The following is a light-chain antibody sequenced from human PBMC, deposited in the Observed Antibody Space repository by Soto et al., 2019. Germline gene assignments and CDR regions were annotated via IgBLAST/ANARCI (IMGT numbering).Light chain of an antibody. V-gene: IGKV3-15*01. CDR1: QSVSSN. Sequence: EIVMTQSPATLSVSPGERATLSCRASQSVSSNLAWYQQKPGQAPRLLIYGASTRATGIPARFSGSGSGTEFTLIISSLQSEDFAVYYCQQYNNWPPYTFGQGTKVEIK. CDR2: GAS. CDR3: QQYNNWPPYT. J-gene: IGKJ2*01.